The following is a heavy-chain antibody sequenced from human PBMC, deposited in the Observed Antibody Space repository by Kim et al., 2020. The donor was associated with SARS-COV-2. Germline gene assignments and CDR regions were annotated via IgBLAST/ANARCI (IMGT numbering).Heavy chain of an antibody. Sequence: SETLSLTCTVSGGSISSYYWSWIRQPPGKGLEWIGYIYYSGSTNYNPSLKSRVTISVDTSKNQFSLKLSSVTAADTAVYYCARDSLPSSSWYSGGMNWFDPWGQGTLVTVSS. CDR1: GGSISSYY. CDR3: ARDSLPSSSWYSGGMNWFDP. D-gene: IGHD6-13*01. J-gene: IGHJ5*02. V-gene: IGHV4-59*13. CDR2: IYYSGST.